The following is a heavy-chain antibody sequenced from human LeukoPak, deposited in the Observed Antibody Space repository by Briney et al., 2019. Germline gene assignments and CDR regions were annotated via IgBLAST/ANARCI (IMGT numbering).Heavy chain of an antibody. CDR3: AKDKGAVDDAFDI. CDR1: GFTFDDYA. CDR2: ISWNSGSI. J-gene: IGHJ3*02. V-gene: IGHV3-9*01. D-gene: IGHD6-19*01. Sequence: GRSLRLSCAASGFTFDDYAMHWVRQAPGKGLEWASGISWNSGSIGYADSVKGRFTISRDNAKNSLYLQMNSLRAEDTALYYCAKDKGAVDDAFDIWGQGTLVTVSS.